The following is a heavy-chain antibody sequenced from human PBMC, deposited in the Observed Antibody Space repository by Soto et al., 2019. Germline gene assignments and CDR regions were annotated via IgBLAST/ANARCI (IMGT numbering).Heavy chain of an antibody. CDR2: ISYDGSNK. Sequence: QVQLVESGGGVVQPGRSLRLSCAASRFTFSSYAMNWVRQAPGKGLEWVAVISYDGSNKYYADSVKGRFTISRDNSKNTLYLQMNSLRAEDTAVYYCARARSRWTFDYWGQGTLVTVSS. V-gene: IGHV3-30-3*01. D-gene: IGHD4-17*01. CDR3: ARARSRWTFDY. J-gene: IGHJ4*02. CDR1: RFTFSSYA.